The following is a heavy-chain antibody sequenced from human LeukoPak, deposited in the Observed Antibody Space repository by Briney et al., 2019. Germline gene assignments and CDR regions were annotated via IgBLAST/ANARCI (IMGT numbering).Heavy chain of an antibody. CDR2: IYHSEST. CDR1: GGSISSGGSF. D-gene: IGHD3-10*01. Sequence: PSQTLSLTCAVSGGSISSGGSFWSWIRQPPGKGLEWIGYIYHSESTYYTPSLKSRVTISVDRSKNQFSLKVSSVTAADTAVYYCARGAMVRGIIPGYFDHWGQGTLVTVSS. J-gene: IGHJ4*02. V-gene: IGHV4-30-2*01. CDR3: ARGAMVRGIIPGYFDH.